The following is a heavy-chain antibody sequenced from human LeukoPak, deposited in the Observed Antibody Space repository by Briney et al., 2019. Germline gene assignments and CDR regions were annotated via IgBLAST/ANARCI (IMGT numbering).Heavy chain of an antibody. D-gene: IGHD6-13*01. J-gene: IGHJ4*02. CDR2: IIPIFGTA. CDR1: GGTFSSYA. CDR3: ARGHGGYNRSWYYFDY. V-gene: IGHV1-69*05. Sequence: SVKVSCKASGGTFSSYAISWVRQAPGQGLEWMGGIIPIFGTANYAQKFQGRVTITTDESTSTAYMELSSLRSEDTAVYYCARGHGGYNRSWYYFDYWGQGTLVTVSS.